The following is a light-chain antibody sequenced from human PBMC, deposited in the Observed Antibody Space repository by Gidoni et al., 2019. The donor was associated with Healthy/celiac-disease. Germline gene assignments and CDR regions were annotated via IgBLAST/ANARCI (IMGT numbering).Light chain of an antibody. CDR2: AAS. CDR1: QSISSY. CDR3: QQSYSTPLT. V-gene: IGKV1-39*01. J-gene: IGKJ3*01. Sequence: DIQLTQSPSSLSASVGDRVTITCRASQSISSYLNWYQQKPGKAPKLLIYAASSLQSGVPSRFSGSGSGTDFTLTISSLQPEDSANYYCQQSYSTPLTFGPGTKVDIK.